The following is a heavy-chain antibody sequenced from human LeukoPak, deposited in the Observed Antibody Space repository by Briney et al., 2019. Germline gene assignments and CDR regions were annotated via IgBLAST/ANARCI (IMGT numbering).Heavy chain of an antibody. V-gene: IGHV4-61*02. J-gene: IGHJ4*02. CDR1: GGSISSGSYY. D-gene: IGHD1-26*01. CDR3: ARSLAWGELRGGDFDY. Sequence: SQTLSLTCTVSGGSISSGSYYWSWIRQPAGKGLEWIGRIYTSGSTNYNPSLKSRVTISVDTSKNQFSLKLSSVTAADTAVYYCARSLAWGELRGGDFDYWGQGTLVTVSS. CDR2: IYTSGST.